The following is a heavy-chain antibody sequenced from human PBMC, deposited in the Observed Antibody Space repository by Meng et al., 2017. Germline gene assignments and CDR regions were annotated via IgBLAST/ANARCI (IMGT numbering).Heavy chain of an antibody. V-gene: IGHV4-34*01. J-gene: IGHJ4*02. D-gene: IGHD4-11*01. CDR3: ARGPTTMAHDFDY. CDR2: INHSGST. CDR1: GGSFSDYY. Sequence: QVQLKQWGAGLLEPSEPLSLTCVVSGGSFSDYYWSWIRQPPGKGLEWIGEINHSGSTNYNPSLESRATISVDTSQNNLSLKLSSVTAADSAVYYCARGPTTMAHDFDYWGQGTLVTVSS.